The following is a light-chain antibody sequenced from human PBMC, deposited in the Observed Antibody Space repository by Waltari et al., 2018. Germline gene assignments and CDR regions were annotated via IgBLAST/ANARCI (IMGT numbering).Light chain of an antibody. J-gene: IGKJ4*01. CDR3: QQGYSAPLT. V-gene: IGKV1-39*01. CDR2: AVS. CDR1: QRISRF. Sequence: DILLTQFPSSLSASVGDRVTITCRASQRISRFLNWYQQKPGEAPNLLIYAVSTLQRGVPARFSGSGSGTDFTLTISTLQPEDYATYYCQQGYSAPLTIGGGTKVEIK.